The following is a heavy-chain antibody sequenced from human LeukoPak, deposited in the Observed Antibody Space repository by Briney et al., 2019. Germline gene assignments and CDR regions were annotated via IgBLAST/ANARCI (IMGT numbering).Heavy chain of an antibody. CDR3: ASIYTTGWNC. J-gene: IGHJ4*02. CDR1: GFTFSSYE. D-gene: IGHD6-19*01. V-gene: IGHV3-48*03. Sequence: GGSLRLSCAASGFTFSSYEMNWVRQAPGKGLEWVSYISSSGSTIYYADSVKGRFTISRDNAKNSLYLQMNSLRAEDTAVYYCASIYTTGWNCWGQGTLVTVSS. CDR2: ISSSGSTI.